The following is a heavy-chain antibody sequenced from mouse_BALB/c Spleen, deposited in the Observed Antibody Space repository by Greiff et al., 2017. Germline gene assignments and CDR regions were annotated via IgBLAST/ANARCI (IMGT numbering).Heavy chain of an antibody. CDR3: ARGYYGSSYDWFAY. D-gene: IGHD1-1*01. CDR2: IDPENGNT. Sequence: VQLQQSGAELVRPGALVKLSCKASGFNIKDYYTHWVKQRPEQGLEWIGWIDPENGNTIYDPKFQGKASITADTSSNTAYLQLSSLTSEDTAVYYCARGYYGSSYDWFAYWGQGTLVTVSA. V-gene: IGHV14-1*02. J-gene: IGHJ3*01. CDR1: GFNIKDYY.